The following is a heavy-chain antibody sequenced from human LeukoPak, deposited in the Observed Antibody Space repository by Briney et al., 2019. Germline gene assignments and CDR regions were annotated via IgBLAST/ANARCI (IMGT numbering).Heavy chain of an antibody. V-gene: IGHV1-2*02. Sequence: ASGYSFTGYYMHWVRQSPGQGLEWMGWINPNDGDTNYAQKFQGRVTMTRDTSISTAYMELNRLTSDDTAVYYCARYGVWMDFWGQGTMVTVSS. D-gene: IGHD4-17*01. CDR2: INPNDGDT. CDR3: ARYGVWMDF. J-gene: IGHJ4*02. CDR1: GYSFTGYY.